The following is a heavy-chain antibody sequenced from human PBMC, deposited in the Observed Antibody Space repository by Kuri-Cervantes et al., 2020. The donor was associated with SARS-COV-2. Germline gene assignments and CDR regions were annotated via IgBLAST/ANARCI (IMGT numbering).Heavy chain of an antibody. V-gene: IGHV1-69*13. CDR3: ARDLTPGSSWRNGMDV. D-gene: IGHD6-13*01. CDR1: GGTFSSYA. CDR2: IIPIFGTA. J-gene: IGHJ6*02. Sequence: SVNVSCKASGGTFSSYAIRWVRQAPGQGLEWMGGIIPIFGTANYAQKFQGRVTITADESTSTAYMELSSLRSEDTAVYYCARDLTPGSSWRNGMDVWGQGTMVTVSS.